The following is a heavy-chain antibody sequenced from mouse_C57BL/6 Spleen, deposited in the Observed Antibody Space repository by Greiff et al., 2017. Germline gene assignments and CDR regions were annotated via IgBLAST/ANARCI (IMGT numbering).Heavy chain of an antibody. Sequence: EVKLQQSGPELVKPGASVKISCKASGYTFTDYYMNWVKQSHGKSLEWIGDINPNNGGTSYNQKFKGKATLTVDKSSSTAYMELRSLTSEDSAVYYCAREGRITTVVATGENAMDYWGQGTSVTVSS. D-gene: IGHD1-1*01. CDR2: INPNNGGT. V-gene: IGHV1-26*01. CDR3: AREGRITTVVATGENAMDY. CDR1: GYTFTDYY. J-gene: IGHJ4*01.